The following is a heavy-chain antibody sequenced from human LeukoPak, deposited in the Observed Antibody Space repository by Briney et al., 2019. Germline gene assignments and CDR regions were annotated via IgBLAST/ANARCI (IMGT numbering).Heavy chain of an antibody. D-gene: IGHD5-24*01. V-gene: IGHV3-43*01. CDR3: AKDVSFRRGHNFDASDL. Sequence: AGGSLRLSCTASGFKFADAPMHWVRQPPGKGLEWIALITWGATDSYYADSVKGRFAISRDDSRNTLYLQMNSLRGEDTALYYCAKDVSFRRGHNFDASDLWGLGTMDIVSS. CDR1: GFKFADAP. J-gene: IGHJ3*01. CDR2: ITWGATDS.